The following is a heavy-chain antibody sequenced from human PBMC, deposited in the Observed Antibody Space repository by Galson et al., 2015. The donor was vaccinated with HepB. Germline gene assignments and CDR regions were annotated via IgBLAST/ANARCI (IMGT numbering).Heavy chain of an antibody. CDR3: ARDLSVAYSHSPCGMDV. CDR2: INPSGGST. D-gene: IGHD2-15*01. Sequence: SVKVSCKASGYTFTSYYMHWVRQAPGQGLEWMGIINPSGGSTSYAQKFQGRVTMTRDTSTSTVYMELSSLRSEDTAVYHCARDLSVAYSHSPCGMDVWGQGTTVTVPS. CDR1: GYTFTSYY. J-gene: IGHJ6*02. V-gene: IGHV1-46*01.